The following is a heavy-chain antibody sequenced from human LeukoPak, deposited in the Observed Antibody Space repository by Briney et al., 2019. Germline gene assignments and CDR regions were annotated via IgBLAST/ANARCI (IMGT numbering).Heavy chain of an antibody. CDR3: ARGGDTAMVYFDY. J-gene: IGHJ4*02. Sequence: SETLSLTCAVYGGSFSGYYWSWIRQPPGKGLEWIGEINHSRSTNYNPSLKSRVTISVDTSKNQFSLKLSSVTAADTAVYYCARGGDTAMVYFDYWGQGTLVTVSS. V-gene: IGHV4-34*01. D-gene: IGHD5-18*01. CDR1: GGSFSGYY. CDR2: INHSRST.